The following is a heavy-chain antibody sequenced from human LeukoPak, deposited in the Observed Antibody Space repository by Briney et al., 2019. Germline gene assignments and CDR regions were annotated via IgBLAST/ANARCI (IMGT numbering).Heavy chain of an antibody. CDR2: LSTYHGNT. J-gene: IGHJ3*02. CDR1: GYTFTNFG. CDR3: ARAGGWAREDYKADAFDI. D-gene: IGHD6-19*01. Sequence: GASVKVSCKASGYTFTNFGITWVRQAPGQGLEWMGWLSTYHGNTNYAQKVQDRVTMTTDTSTNTAYMELRRLRSDDTAVYYCARAGGWAREDYKADAFDIWGQGTMVTVSS. V-gene: IGHV1-18*01.